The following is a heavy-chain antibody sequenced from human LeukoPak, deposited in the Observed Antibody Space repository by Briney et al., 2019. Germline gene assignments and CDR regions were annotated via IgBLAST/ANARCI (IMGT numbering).Heavy chain of an antibody. CDR2: IYYSKNT. V-gene: IGHV4-39*01. CDR3: ASARGFSYGYIDY. Sequence: PSETLSLTCTLSGGSISSSSAYWGWIRQPPGKGLEWIGSIYYSKNTYYNPSLKSRVTISADTSKNQFSLTLGSVSATDTAVYYCASARGFSYGYIDYWGQGTLVIVSS. J-gene: IGHJ4*02. D-gene: IGHD5-18*01. CDR1: GGSISSSSAY.